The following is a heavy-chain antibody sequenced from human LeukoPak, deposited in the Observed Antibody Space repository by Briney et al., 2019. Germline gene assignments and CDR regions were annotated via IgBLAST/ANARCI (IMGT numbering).Heavy chain of an antibody. CDR3: ARELRGFYFDY. V-gene: IGHV4-30-2*01. J-gene: IGHJ4*02. CDR2: IYHSGST. Sequence: SQTLSLTCAVSGGSISSGGYSWSWIRQPPGKGLEWIGYIYHSGSTYYNPSIKSRVTISVDRSKNQFSLKLSSVTAADTAVYYCARELRGFYFDYWGQGTLVTVSS. CDR1: GGSISSGGYS.